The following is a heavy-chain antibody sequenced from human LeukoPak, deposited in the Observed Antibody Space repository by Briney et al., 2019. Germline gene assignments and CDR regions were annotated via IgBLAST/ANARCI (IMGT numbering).Heavy chain of an antibody. D-gene: IGHD3-3*01. CDR3: ARDSAPWSGHYMDV. V-gene: IGHV4-4*07. J-gene: IGHJ6*03. Sequence: KPSETLSLTCTVSGGSISTYYWSWIRQPAGKGLEWIGRIYTSGSTTYNPSLKSRVTMSVDTSKNQFSPKLTSVTAADTAVYYCARDSAPWSGHYMDVWGKGTTVTVSS. CDR2: IYTSGST. CDR1: GGSISTYY.